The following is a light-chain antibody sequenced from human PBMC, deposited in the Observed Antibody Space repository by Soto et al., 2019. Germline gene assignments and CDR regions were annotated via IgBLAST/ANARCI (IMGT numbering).Light chain of an antibody. CDR2: YDS. J-gene: IGLJ3*02. Sequence: SYELTQPPSVSVAPEKTATITCGGDNIGINAVHWYQQKPGQAPLLVVYYDSDGPSGIPERFSGSTSGNTATLTISRVEAGDEADYYCQLWNSSSDQGVFGGGTKLTVL. V-gene: IGLV3-21*04. CDR1: NIGINA. CDR3: QLWNSSSDQGV.